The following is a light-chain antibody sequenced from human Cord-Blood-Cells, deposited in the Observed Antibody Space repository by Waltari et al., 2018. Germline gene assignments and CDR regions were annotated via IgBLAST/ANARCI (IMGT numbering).Light chain of an antibody. CDR1: SSDVGGYNY. CDR2: EGS. J-gene: IGLJ1*01. Sequence: QSALTQPPPASGSPGQPVPISCTGTSSDVGGYNYVSWYQQHPGKAPKLMIYEGSKRPSGFPDRCSGSKSGNTASLTVSGLQAEDEADYYCSSYAGSNNYVFGTGTKVTVL. CDR3: SSYAGSNNYV. V-gene: IGLV2-8*01.